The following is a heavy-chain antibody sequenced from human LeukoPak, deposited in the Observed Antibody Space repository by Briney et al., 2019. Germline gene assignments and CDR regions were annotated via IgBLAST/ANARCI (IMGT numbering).Heavy chain of an antibody. D-gene: IGHD2-15*01. Sequence: GGSLRLSCAASGFTFSSYEINWVRQAPGKGLEWVSYICSGGSIFYNADSVMGRFTISRDNAKNSLYLQMNSLRAEDTAVYYCAREEAYCSGTSCFRFFDYWGQGTLVSVSS. CDR3: AREEAYCSGTSCFRFFDY. CDR1: GFTFSSYE. CDR2: ICSGGSIF. J-gene: IGHJ4*02. V-gene: IGHV3-48*03.